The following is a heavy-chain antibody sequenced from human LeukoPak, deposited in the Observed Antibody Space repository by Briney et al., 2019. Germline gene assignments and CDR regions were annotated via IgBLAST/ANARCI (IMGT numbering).Heavy chain of an antibody. Sequence: GASVKVSCKASGGTFSSYAISWVRQAPGQGLEWMGGIIPIFGTANYAQKFQGRVTSTADKSTSTAYMELSSLRSEDTAVYYCARRSSRTTLDYYYYMDVWGKGTTVTVSS. D-gene: IGHD1-1*01. CDR3: ARRSSRTTLDYYYYMDV. CDR2: IIPIFGTA. J-gene: IGHJ6*03. CDR1: GGTFSSYA. V-gene: IGHV1-69*06.